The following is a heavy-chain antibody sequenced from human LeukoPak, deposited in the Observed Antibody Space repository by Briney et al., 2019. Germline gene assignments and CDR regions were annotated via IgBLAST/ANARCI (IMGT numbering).Heavy chain of an antibody. V-gene: IGHV4-34*01. CDR2: INHSGST. D-gene: IGHD1-26*01. Sequence: PSETLSLXCAVYGGSFSGYYWRWIRQPPGKGLEWIGEINHSGSTNYNPSLKSRVTISVDTSKNRFSLKLSSVTAADTAVYYCARGTSGYYYYYMDVWGKGTTVTVSS. J-gene: IGHJ6*03. CDR3: ARGTSGYYYYYMDV. CDR1: GGSFSGYY.